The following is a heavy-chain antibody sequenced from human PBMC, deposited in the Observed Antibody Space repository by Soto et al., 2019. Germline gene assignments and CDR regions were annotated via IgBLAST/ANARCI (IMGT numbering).Heavy chain of an antibody. J-gene: IGHJ4*02. CDR3: ARGEGASEGYCSGGSCYTPFY. CDR2: IIPIFGTA. CDR1: GGTFSSYA. V-gene: IGHV1-69*13. Sequence: SVKVSCKASGGTFSSYAISWVRQALGQGLEWMGGIIPIFGTANYAQKFQGRVTITADESTSTAYMELSSLRSEDTAVYYCARGEGASEGYCSGGSCYTPFYWGQGTLVTVSS. D-gene: IGHD2-15*01.